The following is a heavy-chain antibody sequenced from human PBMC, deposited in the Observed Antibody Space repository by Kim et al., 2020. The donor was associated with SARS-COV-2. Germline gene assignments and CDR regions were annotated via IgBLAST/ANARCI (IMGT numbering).Heavy chain of an antibody. Sequence: GGSLRLSCEASGFTFSTYSMNWVRQAPGKGLEWVSSISSSRSYTYYSDSVKGRFTISRDNAKNSLYLQMNSLRAEDTAVYYCARDQEGVIRGTPRDLWGQGTLVTVSS. CDR1: GFTFSTYS. CDR3: ARDQEGVIRGTPRDL. J-gene: IGHJ5*02. CDR2: ISSSRSYT. V-gene: IGHV3-21*01. D-gene: IGHD2-21*01.